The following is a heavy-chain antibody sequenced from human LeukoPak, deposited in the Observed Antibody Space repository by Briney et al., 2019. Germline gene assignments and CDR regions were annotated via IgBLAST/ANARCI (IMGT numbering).Heavy chain of an antibody. CDR2: IYYSGST. Sequence: SETLSLTCTVSGGSISSSSYYWGWIRQPPGKGLEWIGSIYYSGSTYYNPSLKSRVTISVDTSKNQFSLKLSSVTAADTAVYYCARAGLWYFGAFDIWGQGTMVTVSS. V-gene: IGHV4-39*07. CDR3: ARAGLWYFGAFDI. J-gene: IGHJ3*02. CDR1: GGSISSSSYY. D-gene: IGHD5-18*01.